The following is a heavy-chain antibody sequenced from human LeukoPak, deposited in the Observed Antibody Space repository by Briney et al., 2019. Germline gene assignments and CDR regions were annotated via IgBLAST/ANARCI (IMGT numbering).Heavy chain of an antibody. CDR1: GFTFSSYW. CDR2: INSDGSST. J-gene: IGHJ5*02. V-gene: IGHV3-74*01. Sequence: GGSLRLSCAASGFTFSSYWMHWVRQAPGKGLVWVSRINSDGSSTDYADSVKGRFTISRDKAKNTLYLQLNSLRAEDTAVYYCARVLAVAGSSILRSWGQGTLVTVSS. CDR3: ARVLAVAGSSILRS. D-gene: IGHD6-13*01.